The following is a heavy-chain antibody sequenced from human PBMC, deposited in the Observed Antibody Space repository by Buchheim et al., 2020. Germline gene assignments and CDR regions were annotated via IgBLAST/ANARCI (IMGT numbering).Heavy chain of an antibody. J-gene: IGHJ6*02. D-gene: IGHD3-3*01. CDR2: MNPNSGNT. V-gene: IGHV1-8*01. CDR1: GYTFTSYD. Sequence: QVQLVQSGAEVKKPGASVKVSCKASGYTFTSYDINWVRQATGQGLEWMGWMNPNSGNTGYEQKFQGIVNMTRNTSISTAYMELSSLRSEDTAVYYCARGGDDFWSGRTYYYYYGMDVWGQGTT. CDR3: ARGGDDFWSGRTYYYYYGMDV.